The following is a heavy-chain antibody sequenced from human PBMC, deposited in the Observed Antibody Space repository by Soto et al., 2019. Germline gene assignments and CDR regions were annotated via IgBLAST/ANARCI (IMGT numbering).Heavy chain of an antibody. V-gene: IGHV3-21*01. J-gene: IGHJ6*02. CDR2: ISSSSSYI. CDR3: AREQYDTLSYYYGMDF. CDR1: GFTFSSYS. Sequence: PGGSMRLSCAASGFTFSSYSMNWVRQAPGKGLEWVSSISSSSSYIYYADSVKGRFTISRDNAKNSLYLQMNSLRAEDTAVYYCAREQYDTLSYYYGMDFCGQGTTVTVSS. D-gene: IGHD3-9*01.